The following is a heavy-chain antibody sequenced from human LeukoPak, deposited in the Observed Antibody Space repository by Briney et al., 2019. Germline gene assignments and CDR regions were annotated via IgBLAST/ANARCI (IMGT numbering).Heavy chain of an antibody. Sequence: SETLSLTCTVSGGSISSNTYYWGWIRQPPGKGLEWIGSIYYTRSTYYNPSLKSRVTISVDTSKNQFSLKLTSVTAADTAVYYCASGVTMIVVVIHDWYFDLWGRGTLVTVSS. V-gene: IGHV4-39*01. J-gene: IGHJ2*01. CDR1: GGSISSNTYY. CDR3: ASGVTMIVVVIHDWYFDL. CDR2: IYYTRST. D-gene: IGHD3-22*01.